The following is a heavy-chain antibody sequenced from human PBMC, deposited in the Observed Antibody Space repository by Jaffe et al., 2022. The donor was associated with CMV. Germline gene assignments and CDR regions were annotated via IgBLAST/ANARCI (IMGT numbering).Heavy chain of an antibody. CDR2: INPNSGGT. CDR1: GYTFTGYY. V-gene: IGHV1-2*02. Sequence: QVQLVQSGAEVKKPGASVKVSCKASGYTFTGYYMHWVRQAPGQGLEWMGWINPNSGGTNYAQKFQGRVTMTRDTSISTAYMELSRLRSDDTAVYYCARDSSGHSIYYYYGMDVWGQGTTVTVSS. J-gene: IGHJ6*02. CDR3: ARDSSGHSIYYYYGMDV. D-gene: IGHD6-19*01.